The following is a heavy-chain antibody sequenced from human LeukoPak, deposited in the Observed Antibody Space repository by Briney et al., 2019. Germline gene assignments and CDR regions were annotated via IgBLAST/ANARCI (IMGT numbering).Heavy chain of an antibody. CDR2: ISSSSSYI. CDR3: AGADIYSYGPMYY. Sequence: GGSLRLSCAASGFTFSSYSMNWVRQAPGKGLEWVSSISSSSSYIYYADSVKGRFTISRDNAKNSLYLQMNSLRAEDTAVYYCAGADIYSYGPMYYWGQGTLVTVSS. D-gene: IGHD5-18*01. CDR1: GFTFSSYS. V-gene: IGHV3-21*01. J-gene: IGHJ4*02.